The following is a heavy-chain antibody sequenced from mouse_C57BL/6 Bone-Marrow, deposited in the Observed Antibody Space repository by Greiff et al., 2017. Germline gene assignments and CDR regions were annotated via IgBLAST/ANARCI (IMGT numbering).Heavy chain of an antibody. Sequence: EVQLQQSGAELVRPGASVKLSCTASGFNIKDDYMHWVKQRPEQGLEWIGWIDPENGDTEYASKFQGKATITADTYSNTAYLQLSSLTSEDTAVYYCTTLGNDGYYPFAYWGQGTLVTVSA. CDR1: GFNIKDDY. D-gene: IGHD2-3*01. CDR2: IDPENGDT. V-gene: IGHV14-4*01. CDR3: TTLGNDGYYPFAY. J-gene: IGHJ3*01.